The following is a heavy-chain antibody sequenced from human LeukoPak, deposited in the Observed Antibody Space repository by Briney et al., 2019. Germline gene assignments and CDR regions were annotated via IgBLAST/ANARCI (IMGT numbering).Heavy chain of an antibody. D-gene: IGHD2-2*01. V-gene: IGHV4-59*12. CDR2: IYDSGST. CDR1: GVSISTYY. Sequence: SETLSLTCTVSGVSISTYYWSWIRQPPGKGLEWIGYIYDSGSTNYNPSLKSRVTISLDTSKNQFSLKLSSVTAADTAVYYCARGAAMGRKKKPVNWFDPWGQGTLVTVSS. CDR3: ARGAAMGRKKKPVNWFDP. J-gene: IGHJ5*02.